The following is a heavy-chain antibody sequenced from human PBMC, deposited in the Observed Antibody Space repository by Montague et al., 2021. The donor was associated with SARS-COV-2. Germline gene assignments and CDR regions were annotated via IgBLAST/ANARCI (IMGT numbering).Heavy chain of an antibody. J-gene: IGHJ6*03. D-gene: IGHD2-2*01. Sequence: TLSLTCTVSGGSISSGSYYWSWIRQPAGKGLEWIGRIYTSGSTNYNPSLKSRVTISVDTSKNQFSLKLSSVTAADTAVYYCARSSGGYCSSTSCYAYYCYYMDVWGKGTTVTVSS. V-gene: IGHV4-61*02. CDR2: IYTSGST. CDR3: ARSSGGYCSSTSCYAYYCYYMDV. CDR1: GGSISSGSYY.